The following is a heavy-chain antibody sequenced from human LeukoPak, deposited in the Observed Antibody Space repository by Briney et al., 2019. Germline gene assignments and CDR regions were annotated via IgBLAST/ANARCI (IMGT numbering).Heavy chain of an antibody. CDR1: GFTFSSYA. D-gene: IGHD3-10*01. CDR3: AKDWGLSWPGELWFRELLPSYFDY. Sequence: PGGSLRLSCAASGFTFSSYAMSWVRQAPGKGLEWVSAISGSGGSTYYADSVKGRFTISRDNSKNTLYLQMNSLRAEDTAAYYCAKDWGLSWPGELWFRELLPSYFDYWGQGTLVTVSS. CDR2: ISGSGGST. V-gene: IGHV3-23*01. J-gene: IGHJ4*02.